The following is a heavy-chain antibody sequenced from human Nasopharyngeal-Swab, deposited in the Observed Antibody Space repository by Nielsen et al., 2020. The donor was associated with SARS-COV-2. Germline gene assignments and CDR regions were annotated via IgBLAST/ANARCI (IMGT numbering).Heavy chain of an antibody. D-gene: IGHD6-19*01. V-gene: IGHV4-59*01. CDR3: ARGGIAVAGEDDAFDI. CDR1: GGSMRSYY. CDR2: IYYSGST. J-gene: IGHJ3*02. Sequence: SETLSLTCTVSGGSMRSYYWNWIRQPPGKGLEWIGYIYYSGSTNYNPSLKSRVTISVDTSKNQFSLKLSSVTAADTAVYYCARGGIAVAGEDDAFDIWGQGTMVTVSS.